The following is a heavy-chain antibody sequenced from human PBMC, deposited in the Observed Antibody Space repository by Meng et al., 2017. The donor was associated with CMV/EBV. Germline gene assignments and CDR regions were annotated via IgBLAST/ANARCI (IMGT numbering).Heavy chain of an antibody. V-gene: IGHV4-34*01. CDR2: INHSGST. J-gene: IGHJ6*02. D-gene: IGHD3-10*01. Sequence: SETLSLTCAVYGGSFSGYYWSWIRQPPGKGLEWIGEINHSGSTNYNPSLKSRVTISVDTSKNQFSLKLSSVTAADTAVYYCARGPRSRWWSGSYGCRGMDVWGQGTKVTVSS. CDR1: GGSFSGYY. CDR3: ARGPRSRWWSGSYGCRGMDV.